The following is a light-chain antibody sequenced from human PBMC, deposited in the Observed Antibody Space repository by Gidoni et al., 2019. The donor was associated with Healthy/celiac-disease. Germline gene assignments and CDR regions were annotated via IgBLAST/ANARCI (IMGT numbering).Light chain of an antibody. J-gene: IGKJ2*01. Sequence: IVMTQSPATVSVSPGERATLSCRASQSVSSNLAWYQQKPGQAPRLLIYGASTRASGIPARFSGSGSGTEFTLTISSLQSEDFAVYYCQQYNNWPPAFGQXTKLEIK. CDR3: QQYNNWPPA. V-gene: IGKV3-15*01. CDR2: GAS. CDR1: QSVSSN.